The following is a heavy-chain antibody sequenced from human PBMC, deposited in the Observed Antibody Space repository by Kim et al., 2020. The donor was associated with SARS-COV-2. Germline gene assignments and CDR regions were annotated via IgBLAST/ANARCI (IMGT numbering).Heavy chain of an antibody. Sequence: GGSLRLSCAASGFTFSSYAMSWVRQAPGKGLEWVSAISGSGGSTYYADSVKGRFTISRDNSKNTLYLQMNSLRAEDTAVYYCAKEAVGALVPLLWYFDYWGQGTLVTVSS. CDR2: ISGSGGST. CDR3: AKEAVGALVPLLWYFDY. CDR1: GFTFSSYA. J-gene: IGHJ4*02. D-gene: IGHD1-26*01. V-gene: IGHV3-23*01.